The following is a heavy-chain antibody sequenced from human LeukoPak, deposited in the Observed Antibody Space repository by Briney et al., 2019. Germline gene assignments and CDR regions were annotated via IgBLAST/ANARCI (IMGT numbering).Heavy chain of an antibody. CDR2: ISSSGSTI. CDR1: GFTFSDYY. J-gene: IGHJ6*03. D-gene: IGHD6-6*01. CDR3: ARGEYDSSSSGYYYYYYYMDV. V-gene: IGHV3-11*04. Sequence: PGGSLRLSCAASGFTFSDYYMSWIRQAPGEGLEWVSYISSSGSTIYYADSVKGRFTISRDNAKNSLYLQMNSLRAEDTAVYYCARGEYDSSSSGYYYYYYYMDVWGKGTTVTVSS.